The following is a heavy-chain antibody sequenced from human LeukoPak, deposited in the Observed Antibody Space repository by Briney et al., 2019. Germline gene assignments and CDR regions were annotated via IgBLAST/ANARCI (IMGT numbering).Heavy chain of an antibody. J-gene: IGHJ6*02. CDR2: INHSGST. D-gene: IGHD4-4*01. Sequence: SETLSLTCAVYGGSFSGYYWSWIRQPPGKGLEWIGEINHSGSTNYNPSLKSRVTISVDTSKNQFSLKLSSVTAADTAVYYCASPSNTVTRGRDYYYYGMDVWGQGTTVTVSS. CDR1: GGSFSGYY. CDR3: ASPSNTVTRGRDYYYYGMDV. V-gene: IGHV4-34*01.